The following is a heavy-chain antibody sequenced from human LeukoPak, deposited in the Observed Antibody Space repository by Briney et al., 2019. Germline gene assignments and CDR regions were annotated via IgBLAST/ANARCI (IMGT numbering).Heavy chain of an antibody. J-gene: IGHJ4*02. Sequence: GGSLRLSCAASGFTFSSYSMNWVRQAPGKGLEWVSSISSSSSYIYYADSVKGRFTISRDNAKNSLYLQMNSLRAEDTAVYYCARDPYYCGGDCHIDYWGQGTLVTVSS. V-gene: IGHV3-21*01. CDR3: ARDPYYCGGDCHIDY. CDR1: GFTFSSYS. CDR2: ISSSSSYI. D-gene: IGHD2-21*02.